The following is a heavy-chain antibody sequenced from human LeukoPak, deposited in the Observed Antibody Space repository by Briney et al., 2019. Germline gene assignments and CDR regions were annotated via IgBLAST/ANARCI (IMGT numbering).Heavy chain of an antibody. J-gene: IGHJ4*02. CDR3: ARDRPARYLDWSPVDY. Sequence: GASVKVSCKASGYTFTSYAMNWVRQAPGQGLEWMGWINTNTGNPTYAQGFTGRFVFSLDTSVGTAYLQISSLKAEDTAVYYCARDRPARYLDWSPVDYWGQGTLVTVSS. V-gene: IGHV7-4-1*02. D-gene: IGHD3-9*01. CDR2: INTNTGNP. CDR1: GYTFTSYA.